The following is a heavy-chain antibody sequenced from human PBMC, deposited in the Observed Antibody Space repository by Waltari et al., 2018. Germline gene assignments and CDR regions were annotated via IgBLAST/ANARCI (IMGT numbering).Heavy chain of an antibody. V-gene: IGHV4-38-2*01. D-gene: IGHD2-2*01. CDR1: GYSISSGYY. Sequence: QVQLQESGPGLVKPSETLSLTCAVSGYSISSGYYWGWIRQPPGKGLEWIGSIYHSGSTYYNPSRKSRVTISVDTSKNQFSLKLSSVTAADTAVYYCARYLRYFDYWGQGTLVTVSS. CDR3: ARYLRYFDY. J-gene: IGHJ4*02. CDR2: IYHSGST.